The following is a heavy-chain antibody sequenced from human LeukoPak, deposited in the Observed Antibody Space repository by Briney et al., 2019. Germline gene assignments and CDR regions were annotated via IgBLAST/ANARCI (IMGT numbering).Heavy chain of an antibody. J-gene: IGHJ4*02. CDR2: ISGSGGST. D-gene: IGHD3-10*01. CDR1: GFTFSSYA. CDR3: AKDGRGWVSFDY. Sequence: GGSLRLSCAASGFTFSSYAMSWVRQAAGKGLEWVSAISGSGGSTYYADSVKGRFTISRDNSKNTLYLQMNSLRAEDTAVYYCAKDGRGWVSFDYWGQGTLVTVSS. V-gene: IGHV3-23*01.